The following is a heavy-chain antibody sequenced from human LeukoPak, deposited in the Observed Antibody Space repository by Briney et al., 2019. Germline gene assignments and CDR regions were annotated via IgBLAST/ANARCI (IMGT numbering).Heavy chain of an antibody. CDR1: GLTFGDYA. V-gene: IGHV3-49*04. CDR3: ARGAFEYDTSGYYYTFDY. Sequence: PGRSLRLSCTTSGLTFGDYAMTWVRQAPGKGLEWLGFIGSKTSGGTTDYAASVKGRFTISRDDSKSIAYLQMNTLKTEDTAIYYCARGAFEYDTSGYYYTFDYWGQGSLVTVSS. CDR2: IGSKTSGGTT. D-gene: IGHD3-22*01. J-gene: IGHJ4*02.